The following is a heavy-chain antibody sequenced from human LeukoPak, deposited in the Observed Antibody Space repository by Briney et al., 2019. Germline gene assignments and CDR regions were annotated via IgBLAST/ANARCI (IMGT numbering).Heavy chain of an antibody. V-gene: IGHV1-24*01. CDR1: GYTLTELS. Sequence: ASVKVSCKVSGYTLTELSMHWVRQAPGKGLEWMGGFDPEDGETIYAQKFQGRVTMTEDTSTDTAYMELSSLRSEDTAVYYCATSNYYDSSGSIAFDIWGQGTMVTVSS. CDR2: FDPEDGET. CDR3: ATSNYYDSSGSIAFDI. J-gene: IGHJ3*02. D-gene: IGHD3-22*01.